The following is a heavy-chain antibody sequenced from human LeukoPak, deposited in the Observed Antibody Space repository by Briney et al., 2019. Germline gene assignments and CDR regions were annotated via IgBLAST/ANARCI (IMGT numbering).Heavy chain of an antibody. V-gene: IGHV3-23*01. D-gene: IGHD3-22*01. CDR2: ISDSGGRT. CDR3: AKRGVVIRVILVGFHKEAYYFDS. J-gene: IGHJ4*02. CDR1: GITLSNFG. Sequence: GGSLRLLCSVSGITLSNFGMSCVRQAPGKGLVWVAGISDSGGRTSYAVSVKGRFTISRDNPKNTLYLQMNSLRAEDTAVYFCAKRGVVIRVILVGFHKEAYYFDSWGQGALVTVSS.